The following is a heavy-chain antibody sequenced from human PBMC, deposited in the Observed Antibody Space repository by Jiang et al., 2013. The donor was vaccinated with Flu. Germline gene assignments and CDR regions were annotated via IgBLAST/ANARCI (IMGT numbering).Heavy chain of an antibody. CDR2: ITHSGST. Sequence: LLKPSETLSLTCAVYGGSFSGYYWTWIRQSPGKGLEWIGEITHSGSTNYNPSLKSRVSISVDTSKNQFSLKLSSVTAADTAVYYCARQDTAMATGGMDVWG. V-gene: IGHV4-34*01. CDR1: GGSFSGYY. J-gene: IGHJ6*01. CDR3: ARQDTAMATGGMDV. D-gene: IGHD5-18*01.